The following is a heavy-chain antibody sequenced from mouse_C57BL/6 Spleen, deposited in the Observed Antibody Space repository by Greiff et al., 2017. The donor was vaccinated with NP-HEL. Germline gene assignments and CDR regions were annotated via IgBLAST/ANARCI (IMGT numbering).Heavy chain of an antibody. J-gene: IGHJ3*01. CDR2: IDPSDSYT. CDR1: GYTFTSYW. Sequence: VQLQQPGAELVMPGASVKLSCKASGYTFTSYWMHWVKQRPGQGLEWIGAIDPSDSYTNYNQKFKGKSTLTVDKSSSTAYMQLSSLTSEDSAVYYCARFDRPYTWFADWGQGTLVTVSA. V-gene: IGHV1-69*01. D-gene: IGHD2-12*01. CDR3: ARFDRPYTWFAD.